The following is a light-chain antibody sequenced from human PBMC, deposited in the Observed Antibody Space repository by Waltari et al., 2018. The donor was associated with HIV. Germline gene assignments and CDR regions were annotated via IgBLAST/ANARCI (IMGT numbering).Light chain of an antibody. CDR2: NTK. J-gene: IGLJ2*01. V-gene: IGLV8-61*01. Sequence: QTVVTQEPSFSVSPGGTVTLTCGLRSGSVSSGYYPSWYPQTPGTAPPSLLYNTKSRSPGDPDRFSGSILGNQAALTITGAQADDESDYYCVLYMGSGISVFGGGSKLTVL. CDR3: VLYMGSGISV. CDR1: SGSVSSGYY.